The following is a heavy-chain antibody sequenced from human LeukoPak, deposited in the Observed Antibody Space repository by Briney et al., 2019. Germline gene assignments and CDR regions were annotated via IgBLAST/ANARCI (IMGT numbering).Heavy chain of an antibody. CDR1: GGSFSGYY. Sequence: SETLSLTCAVYGGSFSGYYWSRIRQSPGEGLEWIGEINDSGVTNCNPSLESRVILSVDTSKNQSSLRLSSVTAADTAVYYCARRLVDSSASQVSDHWGQGTLVTVSS. D-gene: IGHD2-2*01. J-gene: IGHJ4*02. CDR2: INDSGVT. V-gene: IGHV4-34*01. CDR3: ARRLVDSSASQVSDH.